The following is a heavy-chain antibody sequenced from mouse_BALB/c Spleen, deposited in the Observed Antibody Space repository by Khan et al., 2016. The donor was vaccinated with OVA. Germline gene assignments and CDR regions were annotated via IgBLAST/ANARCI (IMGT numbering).Heavy chain of an antibody. J-gene: IGHJ1*01. CDR1: GYTFTNYG. CDR3: ARGASYWCFAF. V-gene: IGHV9-3-1*01. CDR2: INTYTGEP. Sequence: QIQLVQSGPELKKPGETVKISCKASGYTFTNYGMNWVKQAPGKGLKWMGWINTYTGEPTYTDDFKGRFAFSVETSASTAYLQINNLKTEDSATFFCARGASYWCFAFWGAGTPVTVSS.